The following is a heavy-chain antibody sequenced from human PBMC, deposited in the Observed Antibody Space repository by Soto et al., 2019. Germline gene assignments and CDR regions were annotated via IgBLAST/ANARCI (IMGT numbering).Heavy chain of an antibody. CDR2: ISAYNGNT. CDR3: ARDKAGAVDAFDI. J-gene: IGHJ3*02. Sequence: GASVKVSCKASGYTFTIYSITWVRRAPGQGLEWMGWISAYNGNTDYAQKFQGRVTMTTDTSTSTAYMELRSLTSDDTAVYYCARDKAGAVDAFDIWGQGTMVTVS. V-gene: IGHV1-18*01. CDR1: GYTFTIYS. D-gene: IGHD1-26*01.